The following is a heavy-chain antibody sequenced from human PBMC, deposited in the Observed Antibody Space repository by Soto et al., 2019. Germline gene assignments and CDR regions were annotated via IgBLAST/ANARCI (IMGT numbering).Heavy chain of an antibody. J-gene: IGHJ4*02. CDR1: GVSISNNY. D-gene: IGHD7-27*01. V-gene: IGHV4-59*01. Sequence: HVQLQESGPGLVKPSETLSLTCTVSGVSISNNYWSWIRQPPGKGLEWIGDIYYNGHTNYSPSLKSRFTMSVDTSRNQISLKLTTVTAADTAVYYCTRANWYSEYWGQGTLVTVSS. CDR3: TRANWYSEY. CDR2: IYYNGHT.